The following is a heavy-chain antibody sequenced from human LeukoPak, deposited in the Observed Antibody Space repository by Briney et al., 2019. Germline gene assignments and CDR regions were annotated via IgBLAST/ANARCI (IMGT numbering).Heavy chain of an antibody. CDR3: ARFIVVTGVFDP. J-gene: IGHJ5*02. Sequence: SETLSLTCTVSGYSISSGYYWGWSRQPPGKGLEWIGSIYHSGSTYYNSSLKSRVTISVDTSKNQFSLKLSSVTAADTAVYYCARFIVVTGVFDPWGQGTLVTVSS. D-gene: IGHD2-15*01. V-gene: IGHV4-38-2*02. CDR1: GYSISSGYY. CDR2: IYHSGST.